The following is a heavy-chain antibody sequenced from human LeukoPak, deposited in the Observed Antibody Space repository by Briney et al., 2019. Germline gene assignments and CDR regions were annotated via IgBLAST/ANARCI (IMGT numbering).Heavy chain of an antibody. D-gene: IGHD1-26*01. CDR1: GYTFTSYG. V-gene: IGHV1-18*01. Sequence: GASVKASCKASGYTFTSYGISWVRQAPGQGLEWMGWISAYNGNTNYAQKLQGRVTMTTDTSTSTAYMELRSLRSDDTAVYYCARDRVGATSGPMVDYWGQGTLVTVSS. CDR2: ISAYNGNT. CDR3: ARDRVGATSGPMVDY. J-gene: IGHJ4*02.